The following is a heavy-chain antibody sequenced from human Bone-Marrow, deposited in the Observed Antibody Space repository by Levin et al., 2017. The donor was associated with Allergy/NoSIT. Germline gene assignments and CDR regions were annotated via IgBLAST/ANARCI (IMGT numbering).Heavy chain of an antibody. Sequence: GESLKISCAASGFTFSSYWMHWVRQAPGKGLVWVSRIKSDGRSTSYADFVRGRFTISRDNAKNTLYLQMNSLRAEDTAVYYCARDPDYCSGGICYSDFDYWGQGALVTVSS. D-gene: IGHD2-15*01. J-gene: IGHJ4*02. CDR2: IKSDGRST. CDR3: ARDPDYCSGGICYSDFDY. CDR1: GFTFSSYW. V-gene: IGHV3-74*01.